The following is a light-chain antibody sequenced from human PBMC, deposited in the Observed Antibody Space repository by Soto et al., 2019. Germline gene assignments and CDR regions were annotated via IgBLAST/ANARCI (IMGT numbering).Light chain of an antibody. CDR1: QTISR. V-gene: IGKV1-39*01. J-gene: IGKJ1*01. CDR2: STS. Sequence: DIQLTQSPSSLSASVGDRVTITCRASQTISRLSWYQQKPGKAPRVLVSSTSTLQSGVPSRFSGSGFGTEFALISSGLQPEDYATYYCQQSSRAPWTFGQGTKVEI. CDR3: QQSSRAPWT.